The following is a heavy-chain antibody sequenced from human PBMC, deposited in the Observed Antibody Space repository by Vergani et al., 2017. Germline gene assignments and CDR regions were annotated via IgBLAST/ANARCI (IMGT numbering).Heavy chain of an antibody. CDR1: GYSISSGYY. CDR2: ISHSGST. Sequence: QVQLQESGPGLVKPSETLSLTCTVSGYSISSGYYWGWIRQPPGKGLEWIGSISHSGSTYYNPSLRSRVTISVDTSKNQFSLKLSSVTAADTAVYYCARIYGSSWNEHDAFDIWGQGTMVTVSS. D-gene: IGHD6-13*01. J-gene: IGHJ3*02. V-gene: IGHV4-38-2*02. CDR3: ARIYGSSWNEHDAFDI.